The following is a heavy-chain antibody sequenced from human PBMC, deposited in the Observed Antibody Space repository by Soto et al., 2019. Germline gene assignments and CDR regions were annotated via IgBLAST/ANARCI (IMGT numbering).Heavy chain of an antibody. Sequence: QVQLVQSGAEVKKPGASVKVSCKTSGYTFTNFGLSWVRQAPGQGREWMGWISAYNGNTKNAQNSQGRVTMTTDTSTSTAYMELRSLRSDDTAGYCCARGGTAIDDWVPVTLVSAAS. CDR2: ISAYNGNT. CDR1: GYTFTNFG. CDR3: ARGGTAIDD. D-gene: IGHD2-21*02. V-gene: IGHV1-18*01. J-gene: IGHJ4*03.